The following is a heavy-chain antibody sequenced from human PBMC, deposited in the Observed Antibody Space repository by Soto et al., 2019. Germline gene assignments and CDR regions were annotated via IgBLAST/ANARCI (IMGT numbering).Heavy chain of an antibody. J-gene: IGHJ3*02. V-gene: IGHV3-23*01. CDR1: GFTFSSYA. CDR3: AVKVGSGDAFDS. Sequence: GGSLRLSCAASGFTFSSYAMSWVRQAPGKGLEWVSAISGSGGSTYYADSVKGRFTISRDNSKNTLYLQMNSLRAEDTAVYYCAVKVGSGDAFDSWGQGTMVTVS. D-gene: IGHD3-3*01. CDR2: ISGSGGST.